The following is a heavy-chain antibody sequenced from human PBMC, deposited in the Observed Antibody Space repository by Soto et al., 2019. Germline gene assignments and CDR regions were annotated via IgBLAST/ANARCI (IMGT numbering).Heavy chain of an antibody. CDR2: ISYDGSNK. Sequence: LRLSCAASGFTFSSYGMHWVRQAPGKGLEWVAVISYDGSNKYYADSVKGRFTISRDNSKNTLYLQMNSLRAEDTAVYYCAKDGRNFWSGYYFDYWGQGTLVTVSS. CDR1: GFTFSSYG. J-gene: IGHJ4*02. CDR3: AKDGRNFWSGYYFDY. D-gene: IGHD3-3*01. V-gene: IGHV3-30*18.